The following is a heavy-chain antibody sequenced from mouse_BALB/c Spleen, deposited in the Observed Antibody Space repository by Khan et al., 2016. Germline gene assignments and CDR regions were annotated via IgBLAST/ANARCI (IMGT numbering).Heavy chain of an antibody. D-gene: IGHD3-2*01. J-gene: IGHJ2*01. CDR1: GYTFTNYG. Sequence: QIQLVQSGPELKKPGETVKISCKASGYTFTNYGMNWVKQAPGKGLKWMGWINTYTGEPTYADDFKGRFAFSLETSASTAYLQINNLKNEDMDTXFCALQDSSGYFDYWGQGTTLTVSS. CDR3: ALQDSSGYFDY. V-gene: IGHV9-1*02. CDR2: INTYTGEP.